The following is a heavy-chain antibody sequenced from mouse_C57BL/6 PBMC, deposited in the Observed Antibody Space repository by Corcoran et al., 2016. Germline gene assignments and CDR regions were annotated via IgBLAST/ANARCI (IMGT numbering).Heavy chain of an antibody. V-gene: IGHV14-1*01. D-gene: IGHD3-1*01. Sequence: EVQLQQSGAELVRPGASVKLSCTASGFNIKAYYMHWVKQRPEQGLEWIGRIDPEDGDTEYAPKFQGKATMTADTSSNTAYLQLSSLTSEDTAVYYCTTSFERGSWFAYWGQGTLVTVSA. CDR3: TTSFERGSWFAY. CDR1: GFNIKAYY. CDR2: IDPEDGDT. J-gene: IGHJ3*01.